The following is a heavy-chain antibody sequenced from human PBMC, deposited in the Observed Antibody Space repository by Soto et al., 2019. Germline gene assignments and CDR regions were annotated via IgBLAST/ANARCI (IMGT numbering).Heavy chain of an antibody. Sequence: QMQLVESGGGVVQPGRSLRLSCVASGFPFREFGMHWVRQAPGKGLEWVALISYDGSDYADSVKGRFTISRDDSRDTLFLHMDNLRPDDTGVYYCARRWNYCLAFWGQGTLVAVSS. V-gene: IGHV3-33*05. CDR3: ARRWNYCLAF. D-gene: IGHD3-10*01. CDR1: GFPFREFG. CDR2: ISYDGSD. J-gene: IGHJ4*02.